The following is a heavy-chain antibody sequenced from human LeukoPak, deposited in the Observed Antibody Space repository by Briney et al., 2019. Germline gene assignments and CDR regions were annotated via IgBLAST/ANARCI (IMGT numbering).Heavy chain of an antibody. D-gene: IGHD6-19*01. CDR2: IYSGGST. V-gene: IGHV3-53*01. Sequence: PGGSLRLSCAASGFIVSNNYMSWVRQAPGKGLEWVSVIYSGGSTFYADSVKGRFTISRDNSKSTVYLQMNSLRAEDTAVYYRARKAGRSEDWGQGTLVTVSS. CDR3: ARKAGRSED. J-gene: IGHJ4*02. CDR1: GFIVSNNY.